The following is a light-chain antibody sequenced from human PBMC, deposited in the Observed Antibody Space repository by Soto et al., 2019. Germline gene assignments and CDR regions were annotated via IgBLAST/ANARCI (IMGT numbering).Light chain of an antibody. CDR1: SSDVGGYNY. J-gene: IGLJ1*01. CDR2: EVS. Sequence: QSALAQPASVSGSPGQSITISCTGTSSDVGGYNYVCWYQHHPGKAPKLIISEVSNRHSGVSDRFSGSKSGNTASLTIPGLQPEDEADYYCTSFTSSTTYVFGTGTKVTVL. V-gene: IGLV2-14*01. CDR3: TSFTSSTTYV.